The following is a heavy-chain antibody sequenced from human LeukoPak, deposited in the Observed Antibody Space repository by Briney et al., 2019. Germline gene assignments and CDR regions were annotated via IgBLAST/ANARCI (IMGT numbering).Heavy chain of an antibody. J-gene: IGHJ6*02. CDR2: INADGSTT. Sequence: GGSLRLSCAASGFTFSRFSMHWVRQAPGKGLVWVSRINADGSTTTYADSVKGRFTISRDNAKNTLYLQMNSLRAEDTAVYYCSRDSLSSCGGDCYSGLDVWGQGTTVTVSS. V-gene: IGHV3-74*01. CDR3: SRDSLSSCGGDCYSGLDV. CDR1: GFTFSRFS. D-gene: IGHD2-21*02.